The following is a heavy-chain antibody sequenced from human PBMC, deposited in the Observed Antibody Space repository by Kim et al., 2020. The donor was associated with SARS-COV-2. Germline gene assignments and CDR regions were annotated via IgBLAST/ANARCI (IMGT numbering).Heavy chain of an antibody. CDR1: GSTFSPFA. CDR2: IRSDESKR. V-gene: IGHV3-33*01. CDR3: ARNYGSGTVIGDV. J-gene: IGHJ3*01. Sequence: GGSLRLSCIASGSTFSPFAVHWVRQAPGKGLEWVAVIRSDESKRYYGESVKDRFSISRDNSQNTVYLQMNNLRAEDTAIYHCARNYGSGTVIGDVWGQGTMVTVSS. D-gene: IGHD3-10*01.